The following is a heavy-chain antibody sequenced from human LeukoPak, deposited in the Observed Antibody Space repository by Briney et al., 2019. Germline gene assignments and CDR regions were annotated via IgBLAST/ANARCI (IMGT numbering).Heavy chain of an antibody. CDR1: GFTFSSYW. CDR2: INSDGSST. J-gene: IGHJ4*02. CDR3: ASERPVAGTDY. D-gene: IGHD6-19*01. Sequence: GSLRLSFGASGFTFSSYWMPWVRQTPGKGLVWVSRINSDGSSTSYADSVKGRFTISRDNAKNTLYLQVNSLRAEDTAVYYCASERPVAGTDYWGQGTLVTVSS. V-gene: IGHV3-74*01.